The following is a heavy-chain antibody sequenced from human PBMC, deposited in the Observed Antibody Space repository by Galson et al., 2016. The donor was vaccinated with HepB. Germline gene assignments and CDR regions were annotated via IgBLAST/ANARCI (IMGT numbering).Heavy chain of an antibody. V-gene: IGHV3-23*01. D-gene: IGHD2-21*02. CDR1: GFTLSTSS. CDR2: FRENGGST. J-gene: IGHJ4*02. Sequence: SLRLSCAVSGFTLSTSSMSWVRQAPGKGLEWVSTFRENGGSTYYADSVKGRFTISRDNSKNTLFLQMNSLRVEDTAVYYCAKGGRYCGGDCYSHWGQGTLVTVPS. CDR3: AKGGRYCGGDCYSH.